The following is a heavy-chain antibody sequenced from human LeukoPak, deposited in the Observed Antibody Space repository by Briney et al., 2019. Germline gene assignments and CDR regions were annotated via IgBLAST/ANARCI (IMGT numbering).Heavy chain of an antibody. Sequence: GGSLRLSCAASGFTFRSYGMHWVRQAPGKGLEWVAVISYDGSNKYYADSVKGRFTISRDNSKNTLYLQMNSLRAEDTAVYYCAGSSYFDYWGQGTLVTVSS. V-gene: IGHV3-30*03. CDR3: AGSSYFDY. J-gene: IGHJ4*02. CDR1: GFTFRSYG. D-gene: IGHD6-6*01. CDR2: ISYDGSNK.